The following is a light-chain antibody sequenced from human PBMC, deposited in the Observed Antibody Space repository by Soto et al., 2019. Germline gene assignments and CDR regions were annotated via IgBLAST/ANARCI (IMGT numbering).Light chain of an antibody. V-gene: IGKV1-27*01. CDR1: QGISNY. CDR3: QQSYSTTRT. Sequence: DIQMTQSPSSLSASVRDRVTITCRASQGISNYLAWYQQKPGKVPKLLIYAASTLQSGVPSRFSGSGSGSDFTPTNSSLQPEDFATYYCQQSYSTTRTFGQGTQVEIK. J-gene: IGKJ1*01. CDR2: AAS.